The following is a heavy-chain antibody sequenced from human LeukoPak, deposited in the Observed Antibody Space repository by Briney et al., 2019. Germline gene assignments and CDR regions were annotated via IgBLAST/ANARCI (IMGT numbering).Heavy chain of an antibody. Sequence: GESLKISCKGSGYSFTNYWIAWVRQMPGKGLEWMGIIYPGDSDTRYSPSFQGQVTFSAEKSISTAYLQWSSLKASDTAMYYCARVDSSAYSRWFDPWGQGTLVTVSS. J-gene: IGHJ5*02. CDR2: IYPGDSDT. V-gene: IGHV5-51*01. CDR3: ARVDSSAYSRWFDP. CDR1: GYSFTNYW. D-gene: IGHD3-22*01.